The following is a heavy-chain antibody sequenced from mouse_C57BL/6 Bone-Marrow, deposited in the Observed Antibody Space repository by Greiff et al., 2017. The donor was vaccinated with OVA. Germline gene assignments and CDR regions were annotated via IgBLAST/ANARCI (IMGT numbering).Heavy chain of an antibody. D-gene: IGHD2-1*01. J-gene: IGHJ1*03. CDR2: IDPEDGET. Sequence: EVKLMESGAELVKPGASVKLSCTASGFNIKDYYMHWVKQRTEQGLEWIGRIDPEDGETKYAPKFQGKATITADTSSNTAYLQLSSLTSEDNAVYYCARERDYGNSYWYFDVWGTGTTVTGSS. CDR3: ARERDYGNSYWYFDV. V-gene: IGHV14-2*01. CDR1: GFNIKDYY.